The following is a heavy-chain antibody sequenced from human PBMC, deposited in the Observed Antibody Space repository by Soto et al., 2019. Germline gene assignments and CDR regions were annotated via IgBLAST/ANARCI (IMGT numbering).Heavy chain of an antibody. CDR1: GYTFTSYG. CDR2: ISAYNGNT. D-gene: IGHD4-17*01. J-gene: IGHJ5*02. CDR3: ARDNFLVTTPPVRWFDP. Sequence: ASVKVSCKASGYTFTSYGISWVRQAPGQGLEWMGWISAYNGNTNYAQKLQGRVTMTTDTSTSTAYMELRSLRSDDTAVYYCARDNFLVTTPPVRWFDPWGQGTLVTVSS. V-gene: IGHV1-18*01.